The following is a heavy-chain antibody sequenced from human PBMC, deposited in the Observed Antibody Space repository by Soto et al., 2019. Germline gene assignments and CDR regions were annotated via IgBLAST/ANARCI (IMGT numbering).Heavy chain of an antibody. V-gene: IGHV5-51*01. D-gene: IGHD2-21*02. CDR2: IYPGDSDT. Sequence: ESLKISCKGSGYRFTSYWIGWVRQMHGKGLEWMGIIYPGDSDTRYSPSFQGQVTISADKSISTAYLQWSSLKASDTAMYYCARLTYCGGDCYSGDYYGMDVWGQGTTVTVSS. CDR3: ARLTYCGGDCYSGDYYGMDV. CDR1: GYRFTSYW. J-gene: IGHJ6*02.